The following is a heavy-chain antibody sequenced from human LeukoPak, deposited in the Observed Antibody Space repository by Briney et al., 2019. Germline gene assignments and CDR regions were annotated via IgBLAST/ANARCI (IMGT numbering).Heavy chain of an antibody. V-gene: IGHV1-18*01. J-gene: IGHJ5*02. CDR1: GYTFTSYG. CDR3: ARMVDTGKSNWFDP. Sequence: ASVTVSCKASGYTFTSYGISWVRQAPGQGLEWMGWISAYNGNTNYAQKLQGRVTMTTDTSTSTAYMELRSLRSDDTAVYYCARMVDTGKSNWFDPWGQGTLVTVSS. CDR2: ISAYNGNT. D-gene: IGHD5-18*01.